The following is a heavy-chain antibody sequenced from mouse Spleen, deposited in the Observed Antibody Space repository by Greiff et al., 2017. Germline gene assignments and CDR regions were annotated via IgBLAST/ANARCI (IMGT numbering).Heavy chain of an antibody. CDR3: ARNDGYSYWYFDV. D-gene: IGHD2-3*01. J-gene: IGHJ1*03. CDR2: IYPRDGST. V-gene: IGHV1-85*01. Sequence: RKESGPELVKPGASVKLSCKASGYTFTSYDINWVKQRPGQGLEWIGWIYPRDGSTKYNEKFKGKATLTVDTSSSTAYMELHSLTSEDSAVYFCARNDGYSYWYFDVWGTGTTVTVSS. CDR1: GYTFTSYD.